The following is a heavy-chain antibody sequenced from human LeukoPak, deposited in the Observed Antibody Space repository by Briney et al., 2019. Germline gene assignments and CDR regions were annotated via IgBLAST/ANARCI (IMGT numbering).Heavy chain of an antibody. J-gene: IGHJ4*02. CDR1: GFSVTSNH. D-gene: IGHD6-6*01. V-gene: IGHV3-66*01. CDR3: ARDSSSYYFDY. Sequence: GGSLRLSCAASGFSVTSNHMNWARQAPGKGLEWVSIIYTGGTTHYADSLNDRFTISRDDSINTLYLQMNSLRAEDTAVYYCARDSSSYYFDYWGQGTLVTVSS. CDR2: IYTGGTT.